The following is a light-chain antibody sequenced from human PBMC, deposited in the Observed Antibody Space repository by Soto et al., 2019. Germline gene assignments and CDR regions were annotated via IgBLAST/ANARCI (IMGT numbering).Light chain of an antibody. J-gene: IGKJ2*01. CDR3: QQYDSSPYT. CDR1: QSVSSTF. Sequence: EIVLTQSPCTLSLSPGERATLSCRASQSVSSTFFAWFQQKPGQAPRLLIYGASTMPTGVPDRFSGSGSGTDFTLTISSLQPEDFATYYCQQYDSSPYTFGQGTKLDIK. V-gene: IGKV3-20*01. CDR2: GAS.